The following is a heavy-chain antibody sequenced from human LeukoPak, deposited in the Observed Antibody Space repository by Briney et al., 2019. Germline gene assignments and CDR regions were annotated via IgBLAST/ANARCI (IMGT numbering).Heavy chain of an antibody. Sequence: ASVKVSCKASGYTFTGYYMHWVRQAPGQGLEWMGWINPDSGGTSYAQKFQGRVTMTRDMSTSTVYMELSSLRSEDTAVYYCARERSVGVGAHFDYWGQGTLVTVSS. CDR2: INPDSGGT. CDR3: ARERSVGVGAHFDY. CDR1: GYTFTGYY. J-gene: IGHJ4*02. V-gene: IGHV1-2*02. D-gene: IGHD1-26*01.